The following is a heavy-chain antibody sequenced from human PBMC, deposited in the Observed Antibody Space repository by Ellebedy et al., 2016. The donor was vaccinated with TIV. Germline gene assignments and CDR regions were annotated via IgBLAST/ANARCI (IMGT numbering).Heavy chain of an antibody. CDR2: INYSGNS. Sequence: SETLSLXXTVSGCSISRYYWNWIRQPPGKGLEWIGYINYSGNSNYNPSLKSRVTISVDTSKNQFSLKVNSVTAADTAVYYCARDRGITEEGFDPWGQGKLVTVSS. CDR3: ARDRGITEEGFDP. J-gene: IGHJ5*02. V-gene: IGHV4-59*01. D-gene: IGHD3-10*01. CDR1: GCSISRYY.